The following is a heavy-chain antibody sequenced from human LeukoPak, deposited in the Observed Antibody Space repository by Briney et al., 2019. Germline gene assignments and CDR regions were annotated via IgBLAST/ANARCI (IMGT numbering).Heavy chain of an antibody. CDR3: AKENYDILTGPYYYGMDV. V-gene: IGHV3-30*18. D-gene: IGHD3-9*01. CDR2: ISYDGSNK. J-gene: IGHJ6*02. CDR1: GFTFSSYG. Sequence: PGRSLRLSCAASGFTFSSYGMHWVRQAPGKGLEWVAVISYDGSNKYYADSVKGRFTISRDNSKNTLYLQMNSLRAEDTAVYYCAKENYDILTGPYYYGMDVWGQGTTVTVSS.